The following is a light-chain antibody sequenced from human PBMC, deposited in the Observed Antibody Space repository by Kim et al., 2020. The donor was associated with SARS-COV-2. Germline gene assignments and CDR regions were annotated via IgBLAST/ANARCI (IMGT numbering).Light chain of an antibody. CDR1: SGSIDDNY. J-gene: IGLJ2*01. CDR2: EDD. Sequence: NFMLTQPHSVSESPGKTVTISCTSSSGSIDDNYVQWYQQRPGGVPTTVIYEDDQRPSGVSDRFSGSIDNSSNSASLTISGLRTEDEAAYYCQSYNRDDVLFGGGTQLTVL. CDR3: QSYNRDDVL. V-gene: IGLV6-57*04.